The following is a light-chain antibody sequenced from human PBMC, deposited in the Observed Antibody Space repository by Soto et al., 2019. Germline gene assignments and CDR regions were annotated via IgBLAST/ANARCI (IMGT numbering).Light chain of an antibody. V-gene: IGKV3-20*01. CDR3: QQYGSSPPRT. Sequence: EIVLTQSPGILSLSPGERATLSCRASQSVSNDFLAWYQQKPGQAPRLLIYGASTRATDVPDRFSGSGSGADFTLTISRLEPDDFAVYYCQQYGSSPPRTFGQGTKA. CDR2: GAS. J-gene: IGKJ1*01. CDR1: QSVSNDF.